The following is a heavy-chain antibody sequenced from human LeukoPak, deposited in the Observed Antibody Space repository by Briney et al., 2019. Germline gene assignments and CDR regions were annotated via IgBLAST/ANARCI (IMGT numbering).Heavy chain of an antibody. CDR3: AEGAYYYGSGSSHFDY. V-gene: IGHV3-74*01. Sequence: GGSLRLSCAASGFTFSSYWMHWVRQAPGKGLVWVSRINSDGSSTSYADSVKGRFTISRDNAKNTLYLQMNSLRAEDTAVYYCAEGAYYYGSGSSHFDYWGQGTLVTVSS. D-gene: IGHD3-10*01. CDR2: INSDGSST. CDR1: GFTFSSYW. J-gene: IGHJ4*02.